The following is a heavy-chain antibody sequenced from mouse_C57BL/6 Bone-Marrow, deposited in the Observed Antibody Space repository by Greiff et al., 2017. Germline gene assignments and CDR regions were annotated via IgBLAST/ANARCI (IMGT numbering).Heavy chain of an antibody. D-gene: IGHD1-1*01. Sequence: EVQLVESGGGLVKPGGSLKLSCAASGFTFSDYGMHWVRQAPEKGLEWVAYISSGSSTIYYADTVKGRFTISRDNAKNTLFLQMTSLRSEDTAMYYWARMPTYYYGSCLMDYWGQGTSVTVSS. V-gene: IGHV5-17*01. CDR2: ISSGSSTI. CDR3: ARMPTYYYGSCLMDY. CDR1: GFTFSDYG. J-gene: IGHJ4*01.